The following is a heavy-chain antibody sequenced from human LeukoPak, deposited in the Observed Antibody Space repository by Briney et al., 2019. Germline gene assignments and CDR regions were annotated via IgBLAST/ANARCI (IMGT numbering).Heavy chain of an antibody. CDR2: IYYSGST. CDR1: GGSISSSSYY. D-gene: IGHD5-18*01. CDR3: ARTYTAMVAGSDY. Sequence: SETLSLTCTVSGGSISSSSYYLGWIRQPPGKGLEWIGSIYYSGSTYYNPSLKSRVTISVDTSKNQFSLKLSSVTAADTAVYYCARTYTAMVAGSDYWGQGTLVTVSS. V-gene: IGHV4-39*01. J-gene: IGHJ4*02.